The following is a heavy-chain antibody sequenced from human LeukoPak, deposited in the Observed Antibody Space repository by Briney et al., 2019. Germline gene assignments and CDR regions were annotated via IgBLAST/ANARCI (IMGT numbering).Heavy chain of an antibody. CDR1: GFTFDDYT. Sequence: GGSLRLSCAASGFTFDDYTMHWVRQAPGKGLEWVSLISWDGGSTYYADSVKGRFTISRDNSKNSLYLQMNSLRTEDTALYYCAKVHRANAGGLYFDYWGQGTLVTVSS. V-gene: IGHV3-43*01. CDR3: AKVHRANAGGLYFDY. D-gene: IGHD1-14*01. CDR2: ISWDGGST. J-gene: IGHJ4*02.